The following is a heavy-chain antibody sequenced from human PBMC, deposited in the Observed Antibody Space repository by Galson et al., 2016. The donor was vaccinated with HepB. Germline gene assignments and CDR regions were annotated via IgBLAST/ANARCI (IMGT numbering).Heavy chain of an antibody. V-gene: IGHV3-73*01. Sequence: SLRLSCAASGFIFSGSAMHWVRQTSGKGLEWVGRIRSNVNNYATAYGASVKGRFTISRDDSENMAYLQMNSLKAEDTAVYYCARKGFAVAGYYFDYWGRGTLVTVSS. J-gene: IGHJ4*02. CDR1: GFIFSGSA. D-gene: IGHD6-19*01. CDR2: IRSNVNNYAT. CDR3: ARKGFAVAGYYFDY.